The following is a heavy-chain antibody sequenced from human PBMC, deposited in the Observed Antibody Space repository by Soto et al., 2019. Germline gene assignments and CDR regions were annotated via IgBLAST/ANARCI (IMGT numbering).Heavy chain of an antibody. V-gene: IGHV4-31*03. Sequence: QVQLQESGPGLVKPSQTLSLTCTVSGGSISSGDYYWSWIRQHPGKGLEWIGYIYYSRSTYYSPSLKSRVTISVDTSKNQFSLKLSSVTAADTAVYYCARWWSGSRQGFDPWGQGTLVTVST. J-gene: IGHJ5*02. D-gene: IGHD3-3*01. CDR2: IYYSRST. CDR1: GGSISSGDYY. CDR3: ARWWSGSRQGFDP.